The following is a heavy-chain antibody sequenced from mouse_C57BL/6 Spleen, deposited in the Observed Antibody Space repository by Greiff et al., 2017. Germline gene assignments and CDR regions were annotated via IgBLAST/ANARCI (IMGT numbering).Heavy chain of an antibody. V-gene: IGHV2-5*01. CDR1: GFSLTSYG. J-gene: IGHJ4*01. CDR2: IWSGGST. CDR3: AKKDPGRGAMDY. D-gene: IGHD3-3*01. Sequence: QVQLQQSGPGLVQPSQSLSITCTVSGFSLTSYGVHWVRQSPGKGLEWLGVIWSGGSTDYNAAFMSRLSITKDNSKSQVFFKMNSLQADDTAIYYCAKKDPGRGAMDYWGQGTSVTVAS.